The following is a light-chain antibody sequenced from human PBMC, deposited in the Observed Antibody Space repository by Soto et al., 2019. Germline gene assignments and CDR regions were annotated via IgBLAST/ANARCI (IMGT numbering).Light chain of an antibody. CDR3: QQYGSSRT. J-gene: IGKJ1*01. V-gene: IGKV3-20*01. CDR2: GAS. CDR1: QSVSSSY. Sequence: EIVLTQSPGTLSLSPGERATLSCRASQSVSSSYLAWYQQKPDQAPRLLIYGASSRATGIPDRFSGSGSGTDFTLTISRLEPEDFAVYYCQQYGSSRTFGQGNKVDIK.